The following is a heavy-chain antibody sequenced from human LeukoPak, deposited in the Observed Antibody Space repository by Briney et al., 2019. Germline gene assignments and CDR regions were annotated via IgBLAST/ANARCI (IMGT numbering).Heavy chain of an antibody. D-gene: IGHD3-9*01. CDR1: GYSFGAYA. CDR3: AKDGLYFDGSTHIYYFDS. J-gene: IGHJ4*02. V-gene: IGHV3-23*01. Sequence: GGSLRLSCAASGYSFGAYAMTWVRQAPGKGLEWVSSITYNGAATHYLDSVKARFTVSRDNSSSLLSLQMDSLTSEDEDSDYCAKDGLYFDGSTHIYYFDSWGQGTLVAVSS. CDR2: ITYNGAAT.